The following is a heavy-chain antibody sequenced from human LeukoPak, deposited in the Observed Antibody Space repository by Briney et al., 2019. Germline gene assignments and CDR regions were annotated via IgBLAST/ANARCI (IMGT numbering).Heavy chain of an antibody. CDR2: IRSKAYGGTT. D-gene: IGHD1-1*01. Sequence: GGSLRLSCTASGFTFGNYAMSWVRQAPGKGLEWVGFIRSKAYGGTTEYAASVKGRFTISRDDSKSNAYLQMNSLKTEDTAVYYCTRVWAGTTDYWGQGTLVTVSS. V-gene: IGHV3-49*04. J-gene: IGHJ4*02. CDR3: TRVWAGTTDY. CDR1: GFTFGNYA.